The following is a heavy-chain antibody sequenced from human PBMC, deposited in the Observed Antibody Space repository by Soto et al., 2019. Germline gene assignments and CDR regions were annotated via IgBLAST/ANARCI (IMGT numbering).Heavy chain of an antibody. CDR3: ARDILDILTGGRFDP. V-gene: IGHV1-69*06. J-gene: IGHJ5*02. CDR1: GGTFSSYA. D-gene: IGHD3-9*01. Sequence: SVKVSCKASGGTFSSYAISWVRQGPGQGLEWMGGIIPIFGTANYAQKFQGRVTITADKSTSTAYMELSSLRSEDTAVYYCARDILDILTGGRFDPWGQGTLVTVSS. CDR2: IIPIFGTA.